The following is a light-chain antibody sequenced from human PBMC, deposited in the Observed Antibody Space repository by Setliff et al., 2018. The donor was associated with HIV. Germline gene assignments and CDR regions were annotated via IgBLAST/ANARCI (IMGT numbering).Light chain of an antibody. V-gene: IGLV2-14*01. CDR2: DVS. J-gene: IGLJ1*01. CDR3: SSYTSSSTDV. CDR1: SGDVGGYNY. Sequence: SALTQPASVSGSPGQSITISCTGTSGDVGGYNYVSWYQQHPGKAPKFMIYDVSKRPSGVSNRFSGSKSGNTASLTISGLQAEDEADYYCSSYTSSSTDVFGTGTKVTVL.